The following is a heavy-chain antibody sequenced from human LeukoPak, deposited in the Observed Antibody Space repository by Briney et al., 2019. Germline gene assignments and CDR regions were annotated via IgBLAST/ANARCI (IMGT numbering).Heavy chain of an antibody. CDR2: ISSNGGST. V-gene: IGHV3-64*01. Sequence: SGGSLRLSCAASGFTFSSYAMHWVRQAPGKGLEYVSAISSNGGSTYYANSVKGRFTISRDNSKNTLYLQMGSLRAEDMAVYYCARLPYSSGSVWGQGTLVTVSS. D-gene: IGHD6-19*01. J-gene: IGHJ4*02. CDR1: GFTFSSYA. CDR3: ARLPYSSGSV.